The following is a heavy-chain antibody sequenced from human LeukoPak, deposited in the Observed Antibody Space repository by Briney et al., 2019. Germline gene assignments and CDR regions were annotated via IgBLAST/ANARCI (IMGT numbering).Heavy chain of an antibody. D-gene: IGHD6-6*01. Sequence: SETLSLTCTVSGDSISTYYWSWIRQAPGKGLEWIGYVYYTGSTDHNPSLRSRVTISVDTSNNQFSLKMSSVTAADTAVYYCARARIAVSYFDYWGRGALVTVSS. CDR2: VYYTGST. CDR3: ARARIAVSYFDY. V-gene: IGHV4-59*01. CDR1: GDSISTYY. J-gene: IGHJ4*02.